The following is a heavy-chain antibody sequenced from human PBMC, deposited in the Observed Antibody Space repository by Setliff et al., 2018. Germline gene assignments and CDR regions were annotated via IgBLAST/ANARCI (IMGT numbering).Heavy chain of an antibody. CDR2: ITDDGGTT. CDR1: GFTFFSYT. D-gene: IGHD6-6*01. J-gene: IGHJ4*02. Sequence: LRLSCTPSGFTFFSYTMNWARQAPGKGLEWVSAITDDGGTTHYAGSVKGRFTIARDNSNSTLYLQMNSLRVEDTALYYCAKSSGSSSSTNLEYLGPGTLVTVSS. V-gene: IGHV3-23*01. CDR3: AKSSGSSSSTNLEY.